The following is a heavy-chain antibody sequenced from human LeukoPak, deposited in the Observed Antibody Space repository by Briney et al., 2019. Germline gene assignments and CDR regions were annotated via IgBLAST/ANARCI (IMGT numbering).Heavy chain of an antibody. CDR1: GGTFSSYA. CDR2: IIPIFGTA. CDR3: ARAFCTNGVCFIFDS. V-gene: IGHV1-69*01. Sequence: GSSVKVSCKASGGTFSSYAISWVRQAPGQGLEWMGGIIPIFGTANYAQKFQGRVTITADESTSTAYMELSSLRSEDTAIYYCARAFCTNGVCFIFDSWGQGTLVTVSS. J-gene: IGHJ4*02. D-gene: IGHD2-8*01.